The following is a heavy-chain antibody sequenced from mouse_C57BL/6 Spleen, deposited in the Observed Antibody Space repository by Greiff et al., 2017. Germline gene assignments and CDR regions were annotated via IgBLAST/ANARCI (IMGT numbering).Heavy chain of an antibody. J-gene: IGHJ2*01. CDR3: ARNKKVGWYFDY. V-gene: IGHV2-2*01. D-gene: IGHD1-1*02. CDR2: IWSGGST. Sequence: VQRVESGPGLVQPSQSLSITCTVSGFSLTSYGVHWVRQSPGKGLEWLGVIWSGGSTDYNAAFISRLSISKDNSKSQVFFKMNSLQSDDTAIYYCARNKKVGWYFDYWGQGTTLTVSS. CDR1: GFSLTSYG.